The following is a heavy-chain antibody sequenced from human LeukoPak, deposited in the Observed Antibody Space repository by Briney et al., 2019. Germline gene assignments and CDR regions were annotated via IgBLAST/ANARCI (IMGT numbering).Heavy chain of an antibody. Sequence: ASVNVSCKASGYTFTSYGISWVRPAPGQGLEWMGWISAYNGNTKYAQKLQGRVTMTTDTSTSTAYMELRSLRSDATAVYHCARPAVAGTKVDALDIRGQGTMVTVSS. CDR3: ARPAVAGTKVDALDI. V-gene: IGHV1-18*01. D-gene: IGHD6-19*01. CDR2: ISAYNGNT. CDR1: GYTFTSYG. J-gene: IGHJ3*02.